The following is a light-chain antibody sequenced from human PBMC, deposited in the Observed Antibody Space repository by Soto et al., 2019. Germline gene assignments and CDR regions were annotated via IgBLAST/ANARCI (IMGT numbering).Light chain of an antibody. CDR2: DAS. CDR1: QSISSY. J-gene: IGKJ1*01. CDR3: QQYNSYSRWT. Sequence: DIQMTQSPSSLSASVGDRVTITCRASQSISSYLNWYRQKPGKAPKLLIYDASSLESGVPSRFSGSGSGTEFTLTISSLQPDDFATYYCQQYNSYSRWTFGQGTKVDIK. V-gene: IGKV1-5*01.